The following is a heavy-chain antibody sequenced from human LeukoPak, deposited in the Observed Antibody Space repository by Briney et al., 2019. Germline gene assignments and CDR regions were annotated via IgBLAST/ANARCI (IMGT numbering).Heavy chain of an antibody. CDR3: ARAIRYCSSTSCHRRTGYYYMDV. J-gene: IGHJ6*03. V-gene: IGHV4-39*07. Sequence: SETLSLTCTVSGGSISSSLYYWGWIRQPPGKGLEWIGNIYYDGSTYYNPSLKSRATISIDTSKNQFSLRLTSVTAADTAVYYCARAIRYCSSTSCHRRTGYYYMDVWGKGTTVTVSS. D-gene: IGHD2-2*01. CDR1: GGSISSSLYY. CDR2: IYYDGST.